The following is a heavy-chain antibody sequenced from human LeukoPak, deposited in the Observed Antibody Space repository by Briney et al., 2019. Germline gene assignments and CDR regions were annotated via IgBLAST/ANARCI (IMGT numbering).Heavy chain of an antibody. D-gene: IGHD5-12*01. CDR3: ARDGLSGYGLGLFDY. J-gene: IGHJ4*02. CDR1: GFTFSTYA. CDR2: IWHNGSNK. V-gene: IGHV3-33*01. Sequence: GGSLRLSCAASGFTFSTYAMHWVPQAPGKGLEWLSLIWHNGSNKYYADSVKGRFTISRDNSKNTLYLEMNSLRAEDTAVYYCARDGLSGYGLGLFDYWGQGTLVAVSS.